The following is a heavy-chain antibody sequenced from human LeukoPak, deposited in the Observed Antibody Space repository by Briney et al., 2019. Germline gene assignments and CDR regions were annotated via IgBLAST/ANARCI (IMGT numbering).Heavy chain of an antibody. CDR2: INWNGGST. V-gene: IGHV3-20*04. CDR3: ARDLGQWLVRFNSDY. Sequence: GGTLRLSCAASGFTFSSYGLSWVRQAPGKGLEWVSGINWNGGSTGYADSVKGRFTISRDNAKNSLYLQMNSLRAEDTAVYYCARDLGQWLVRFNSDYWGQGTLVSVSS. CDR1: GFTFSSYG. J-gene: IGHJ4*02. D-gene: IGHD6-19*01.